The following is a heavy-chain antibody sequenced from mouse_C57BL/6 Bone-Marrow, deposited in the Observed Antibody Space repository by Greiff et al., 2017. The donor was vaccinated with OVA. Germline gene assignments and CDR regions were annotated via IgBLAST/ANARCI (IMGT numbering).Heavy chain of an antibody. J-gene: IGHJ2*01. CDR3: ARTLTTVVDFDY. V-gene: IGHV1-80*01. D-gene: IGHD1-1*01. CDR2: IYPGDGDT. CDR1: GYAFSSYW. Sequence: VQLQQSGAELVKPGASVKISCKASGYAFSSYWMNWVKQRPGKGLEWIGQIYPGDGDTNYNGKFKGKATLTADKSSSTAYMQLSSLTSEDSAVYFCARTLTTVVDFDYWGQGTTLTVSS.